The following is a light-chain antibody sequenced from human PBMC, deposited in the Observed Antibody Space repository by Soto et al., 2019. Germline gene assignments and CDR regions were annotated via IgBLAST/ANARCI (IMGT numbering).Light chain of an antibody. CDR3: HQYGRSPLT. CDR2: AAS. CDR1: QSVSSSY. V-gene: IGKV3-20*01. J-gene: IGKJ3*01. Sequence: EIVLTQSPGTLSLSPGERATLSCRASQSVSSSYLAWYQQKPGQAPRLLIYAASNRATGIPDRFSGSGSGTHFTLTISRLEPEDFAVYYCHQYGRSPLTFGPGTKVDI.